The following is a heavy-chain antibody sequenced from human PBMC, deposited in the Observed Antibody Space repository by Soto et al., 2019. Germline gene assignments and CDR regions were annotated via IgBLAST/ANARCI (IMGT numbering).Heavy chain of an antibody. CDR1: GFTFSSYW. V-gene: IGHV3-7*05. CDR3: ASFHSNYGGFYYYGMDV. D-gene: IGHD4-4*01. CDR2: IKQDGSEK. Sequence: GGSLRLSCAASGFTFSSYWMSWVRQAPGKGLEWVANIKQDGSEKYYVDSVKGRFTISRDNAKNSLYLQMNSLRAEDTAVYYCASFHSNYGGFYYYGMDVWGQGTTVTVSS. J-gene: IGHJ6*02.